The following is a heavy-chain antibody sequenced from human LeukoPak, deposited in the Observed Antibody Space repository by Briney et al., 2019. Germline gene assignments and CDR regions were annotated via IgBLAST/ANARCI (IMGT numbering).Heavy chain of an antibody. D-gene: IGHD1-14*01. CDR3: AKTLPARTFFDY. CDR2: VSAYNSNT. J-gene: IGHJ4*02. V-gene: IGHV1-18*01. CDR1: GYTFNTYA. Sequence: ASVKVSCKASGYTFNTYAVSWVRQAPGQGLEWMGWVSAYNSNTKYAEALEGRVTMTTDRSTSTAYLELRNLSSGDTAVYYCAKTLPARTFFDYWGQGTLVTVSS.